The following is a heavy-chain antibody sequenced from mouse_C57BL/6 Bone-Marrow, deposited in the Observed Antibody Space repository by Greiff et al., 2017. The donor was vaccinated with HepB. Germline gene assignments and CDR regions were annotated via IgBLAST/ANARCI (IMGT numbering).Heavy chain of an antibody. CDR1: GFSLTSYG. V-gene: IGHV2-2*01. CDR3: ANSIYYEYYWYFDV. D-gene: IGHD2-4*01. J-gene: IGHJ1*03. CDR2: IWSGGST. Sequence: QVQLKESGPGLVQPSQSLSITCTVSGFSLTSYGVHWVRQSPGKGLEWLGVIWSGGSTDYNAAFISRLSISKDNSKSQVFFKMNSLQADDTAIYYCANSIYYEYYWYFDVWGTGTTVTVSS.